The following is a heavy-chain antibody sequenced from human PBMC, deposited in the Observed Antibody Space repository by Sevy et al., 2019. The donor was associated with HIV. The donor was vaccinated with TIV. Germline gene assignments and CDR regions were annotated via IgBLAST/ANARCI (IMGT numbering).Heavy chain of an antibody. Sequence: GGSLRLSCAASGFTVSSTYMGWVRQAPGKGLEWVSIIYSGVTTSYADSVRGRFTISRDNSKNTLSLQMNGLRAEDTAVYYCARLSVYYYDDSGYYTTDNAFDIWGQGTMVTVSS. D-gene: IGHD3-22*01. J-gene: IGHJ3*02. V-gene: IGHV3-53*01. CDR2: IYSGVTT. CDR3: ARLSVYYYDDSGYYTTDNAFDI. CDR1: GFTVSSTY.